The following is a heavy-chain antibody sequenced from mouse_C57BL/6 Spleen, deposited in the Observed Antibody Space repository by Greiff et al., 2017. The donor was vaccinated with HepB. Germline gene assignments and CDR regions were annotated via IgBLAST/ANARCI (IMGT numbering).Heavy chain of an antibody. Sequence: EVQLQQSGPELVKPGASVKISCKASGYTFTDYYMNWVKQSHGKSLEWIGDINPNNGGTGYNQKFKGKATLTVDKSSSTAYMELRSLTSEDSAVYYCARSIYYGYRYFDVWGTGTTVTVSS. D-gene: IGHD2-1*01. J-gene: IGHJ1*03. V-gene: IGHV1-26*01. CDR1: GYTFTDYY. CDR3: ARSIYYGYRYFDV. CDR2: INPNNGGT.